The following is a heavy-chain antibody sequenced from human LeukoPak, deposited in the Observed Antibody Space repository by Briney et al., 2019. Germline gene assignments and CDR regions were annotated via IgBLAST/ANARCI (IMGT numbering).Heavy chain of an antibody. CDR2: INPNSGGT. D-gene: IGHD3-10*01. CDR1: GYTFTGYF. V-gene: IGHV1-2*02. Sequence: GASVKVSCKASGYTFTGYFMHWVRQAPGQGLEWMGWINPNSGGTNYAQKFQGRVTMTRDTSISTAYMELSRLRSDDTAVYYCARDQGSIYGSGSFHWFDPWGQGTLVTVSS. J-gene: IGHJ5*02. CDR3: ARDQGSIYGSGSFHWFDP.